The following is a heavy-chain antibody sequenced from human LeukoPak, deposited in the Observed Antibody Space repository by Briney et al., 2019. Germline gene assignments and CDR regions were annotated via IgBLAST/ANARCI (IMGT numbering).Heavy chain of an antibody. D-gene: IGHD2-15*01. Sequence: ASVKVSCKASGYTFTSYGISWVRQAPGQGLEWMGWISAYNGNTNYAQKLQGRVTMTTDTSTSTACMELRSLRSDDTAVYYCARDPRVVAATQRYYGMDVWGQGTTVTVSS. J-gene: IGHJ6*02. CDR2: ISAYNGNT. CDR1: GYTFTSYG. CDR3: ARDPRVVAATQRYYGMDV. V-gene: IGHV1-18*01.